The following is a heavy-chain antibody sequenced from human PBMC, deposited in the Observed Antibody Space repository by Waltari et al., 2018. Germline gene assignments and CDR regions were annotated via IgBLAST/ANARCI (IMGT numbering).Heavy chain of an antibody. D-gene: IGHD3-9*01. CDR2: VSPYNGNT. V-gene: IGHV1-18*01. CDR3: ARGDDILTDYYKGLDY. CDR1: GYTFTRYG. J-gene: IGHJ4*02. Sequence: QIRLVQSGDEIKEPGASVKVSCKASGYTFTRYGISWLRRAHGQGLEWMGWVSPYNGNTNYAQKVQGRVGMTTDTSTTTAYMELRSLTSDDTAMYYCARGDDILTDYYKGLDYWGQGTLVTVSS.